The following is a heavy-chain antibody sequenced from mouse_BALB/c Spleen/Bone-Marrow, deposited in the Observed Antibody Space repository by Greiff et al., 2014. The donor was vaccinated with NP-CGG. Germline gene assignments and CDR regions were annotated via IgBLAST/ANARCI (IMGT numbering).Heavy chain of an antibody. CDR1: GFNIKDTY. Sequence: EVKLQESGAELVKPGASVKLSCTASGFNIKDTYVHWVKKRPEQGLEWIGRIDPANGNTKYDPKFQGKATVTADTSSNTVYLQLSSLTSEDTAVYYCARAYYGNYPYVMDYWGQGTSVTVSS. D-gene: IGHD2-10*01. V-gene: IGHV14-3*02. CDR2: IDPANGNT. CDR3: ARAYYGNYPYVMDY. J-gene: IGHJ4*01.